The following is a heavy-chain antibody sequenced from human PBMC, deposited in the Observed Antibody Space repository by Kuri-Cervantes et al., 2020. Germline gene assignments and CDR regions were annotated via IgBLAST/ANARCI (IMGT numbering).Heavy chain of an antibody. J-gene: IGHJ4*02. CDR2: IYTSGST. D-gene: IGHD2-8*01. CDR3: ARPKKNGLDKGTIVY. V-gene: IGHV4-61*02. CDR1: GGSISSGSYY. Sequence: LRLSCTVSGGSISSGSYYWSWIRQPAGKGLEWIGRIYTSGSTNYNPSLKSRVTISVDASKNQFSLKLSSVTAADTAVYYCARPKKNGLDKGTIVYWGQGTLVTVSS.